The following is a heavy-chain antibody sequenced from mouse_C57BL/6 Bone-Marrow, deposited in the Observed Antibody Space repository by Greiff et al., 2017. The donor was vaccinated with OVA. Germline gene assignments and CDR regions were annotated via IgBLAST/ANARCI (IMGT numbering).Heavy chain of an antibody. Sequence: VQLKQPGAELVMPGASVKLSCKASGYTFTSYWMHWVKQRPGQGLEWIGEIDPSDSYTNYNQKFKGKSILTVDKSSSTAYMQLSSLTSEDSAVDYCARSVYDGYYNYWGQGTTLTVSS. V-gene: IGHV1-69*01. CDR3: ARSVYDGYYNY. D-gene: IGHD2-3*01. J-gene: IGHJ2*01. CDR2: IDPSDSYT. CDR1: GYTFTSYW.